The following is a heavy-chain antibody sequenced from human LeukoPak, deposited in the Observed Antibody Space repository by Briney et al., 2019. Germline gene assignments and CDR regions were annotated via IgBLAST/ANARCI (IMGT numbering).Heavy chain of an antibody. CDR3: ARLHSAVYYGDAFDI. D-gene: IGHD3-10*01. V-gene: IGHV3-53*01. J-gene: IGHJ3*02. CDR2: IYSGGST. CDR1: GFTVSSNY. Sequence: GGSLRLSCAASGFTVSSNYMSWVRQAPGKGLEWVSVIYSGGSTYYAGSVKGRFTVSRDNVKNSLFLQMNSLRVEDTAAYYCARLHSAVYYGDAFDIWGQGTMVTVSS.